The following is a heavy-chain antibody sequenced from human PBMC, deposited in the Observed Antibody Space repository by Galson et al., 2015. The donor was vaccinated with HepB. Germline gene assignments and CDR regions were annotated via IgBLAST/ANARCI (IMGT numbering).Heavy chain of an antibody. CDR3: VRSLAGTGIY. CDR2: IHISGDT. J-gene: IGHJ4*02. CDR1: PGYFNRDFY. Sequence: SETLSLTCGVSPGYFNRDFYWGWIRQAPGKGLEWVGTIHISGDTFYGPSLRSRVTISADTPRNRFSLKLSSVTAADTAVYCCVRSLAGTGIYWGQGILVTVSS. D-gene: IGHD3/OR15-3a*01. V-gene: IGHV4-38-2*01.